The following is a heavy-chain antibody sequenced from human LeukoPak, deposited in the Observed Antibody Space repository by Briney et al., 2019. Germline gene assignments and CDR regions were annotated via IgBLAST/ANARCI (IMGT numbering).Heavy chain of an antibody. D-gene: IGHD2-21*02. CDR2: ISYRESS. V-gene: IGHV4-59*08. Sequence: SETLSLTCTVSGGSITTYYWTWIRQPPGKGLEWIGYISYRESSNYNPSLRSRVPLSVDTSKNQFTLRLSSVTAADAAVYFCARSRGGVTLNYWGQGTLVTVSS. J-gene: IGHJ4*02. CDR1: GGSITTYY. CDR3: ARSRGGVTLNY.